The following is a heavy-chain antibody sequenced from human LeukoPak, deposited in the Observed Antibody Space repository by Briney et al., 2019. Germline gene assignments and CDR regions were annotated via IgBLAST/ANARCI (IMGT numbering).Heavy chain of an antibody. J-gene: IGHJ3*02. CDR1: GYPFSSYG. V-gene: IGHV3-30*18. D-gene: IGHD3-3*01. Sequence: PGGSLRLSCVASGYPFSSYGMHWVRQAPGKGLEWVAVISYDGSNKYYADSVKGRFTISRDNSKNTLYLQMNSLRAEDTAVYYCAKEERFSRHAFDIWGQGTMVTVSS. CDR2: ISYDGSNK. CDR3: AKEERFSRHAFDI.